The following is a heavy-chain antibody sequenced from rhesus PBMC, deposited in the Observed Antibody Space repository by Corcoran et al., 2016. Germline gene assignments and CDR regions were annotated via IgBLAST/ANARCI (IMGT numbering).Heavy chain of an antibody. CDR2: ISGGSGRT. V-gene: IGHV4-65*02. J-gene: IGHJ4*01. Sequence: QVQLPESGPGLVKPSEPLSLTCAVSGGSISSRNSWIWIRQPPGKGREWIGHISGGSGRTYYNPSLKSRVTISKDTSKNQFSLKLRSVTAADTAVYYCARKRDMVVGPFDYWGQGVLVTVSS. CDR1: GGSISSRNS. CDR3: ARKRDMVVGPFDY. D-gene: IGHD2-21*01.